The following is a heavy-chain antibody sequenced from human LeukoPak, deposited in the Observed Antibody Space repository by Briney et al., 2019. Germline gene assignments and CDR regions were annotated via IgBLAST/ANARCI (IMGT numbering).Heavy chain of an antibody. CDR1: GFTFSSYA. J-gene: IGHJ4*02. CDR3: ASLGQWLETFDY. V-gene: IGHV3-23*01. CDR2: ISGSGGST. Sequence: SGGSLRLSCAASGFTFSSYAMSWVRQAPGKGLEWVSAISGSGGSTYYADSVKGRFTISRDNAKNLLYLQMNSLRAEDTAVYYCASLGQWLETFDYWGQGTLVTVSS. D-gene: IGHD6-19*01.